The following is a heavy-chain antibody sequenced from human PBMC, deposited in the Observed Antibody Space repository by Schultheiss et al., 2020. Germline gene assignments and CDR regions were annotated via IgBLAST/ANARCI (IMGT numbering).Heavy chain of an antibody. CDR1: GGSFSGYY. V-gene: IGHV4-59*10. Sequence: SATLSLTCAVYGGSFSGYYWSWIRQPAGKGLEWIGRIYTSGSTNYNPSLKSRVTISVDTSKNQFSLKLSSVTAADTAVYYCARGELRWSDAFDIWGQGTMVTGSS. CDR2: IYTSGST. CDR3: ARGELRWSDAFDI. J-gene: IGHJ3*02. D-gene: IGHD4-23*01.